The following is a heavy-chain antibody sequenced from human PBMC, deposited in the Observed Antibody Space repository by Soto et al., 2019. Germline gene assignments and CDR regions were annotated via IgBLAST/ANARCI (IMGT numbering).Heavy chain of an antibody. CDR3: AGDGSCGGDSPRCAFDM. CDR1: GFTFRNYG. CDR2: IWYDGSNK. J-gene: IGHJ3*02. V-gene: IGHV3-33*01. Sequence: QVQMVESGGGVVQPGRSLRLSCATSGFTFRNYGMHWVRQTPDKGLEWVAVIWYDGSNKYYGDSVKGRFTISRDNSKNTMYLQMSSLRAEDTAGYDCAGDGSCGGDSPRCAFDMWGQGTMVTVSS. D-gene: IGHD2-21*02.